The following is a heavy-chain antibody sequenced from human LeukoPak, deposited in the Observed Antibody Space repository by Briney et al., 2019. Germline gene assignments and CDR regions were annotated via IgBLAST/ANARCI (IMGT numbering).Heavy chain of an antibody. J-gene: IGHJ4*02. D-gene: IGHD3-22*01. Sequence: SETLSLTCTVSGGSISSGGYYWSWIRQHPGKGLEWIGYIYYSGSTYYNPSLKSRVTISVDTSKNQFSLKLSSVTAADTAVYYCARGVYDSSGYLFDYWGQGTLVTVSS. CDR1: GGSISSGGYY. CDR2: IYYSGST. CDR3: ARGVYDSSGYLFDY. V-gene: IGHV4-31*03.